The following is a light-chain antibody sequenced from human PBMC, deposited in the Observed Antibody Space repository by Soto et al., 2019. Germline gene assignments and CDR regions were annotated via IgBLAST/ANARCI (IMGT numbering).Light chain of an antibody. CDR1: SSDVGGYNY. CDR2: DVS. V-gene: IGLV2-11*01. Sequence: QSVLTQPRSVSGSPGQSVTISCTGTSSDVGGYNYVSWHQQHPGKAPKLMIYDVSKRPSGVPDRFSGSKSGNTASLTISGLQAEDEADYYCCSYAGSYVFGTGTKLTVL. CDR3: CSYAGSYV. J-gene: IGLJ1*01.